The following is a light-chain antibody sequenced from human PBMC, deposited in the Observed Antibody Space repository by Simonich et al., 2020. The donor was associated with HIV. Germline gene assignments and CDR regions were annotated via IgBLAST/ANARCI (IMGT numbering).Light chain of an antibody. J-gene: IGKJ1*01. Sequence: DIQMTQSPSTLSASVGDRVTITCRASQSIRSWLAWYQQKPGKAPKLLINKASSLESGVPSRFSGSGSGTEFTLTISSLQPDDFATYYCQQYNSYSTFGQGTKVEIK. CDR3: QQYNSYST. CDR1: QSIRSW. V-gene: IGKV1-5*03. CDR2: KAS.